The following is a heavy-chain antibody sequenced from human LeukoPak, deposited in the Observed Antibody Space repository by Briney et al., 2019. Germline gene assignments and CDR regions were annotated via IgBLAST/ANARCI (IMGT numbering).Heavy chain of an antibody. Sequence: SGTLSLTCAVSGGSISSSNWWSWVRQPPGKGLEWIGEIYHSGSTNYNPSLKSRVTISVDKSKNQFSLKLSSVTAADTAVHYCASVLYYYGSGSRHPFDYWGQGTLVTVSS. CDR3: ASVLYYYGSGSRHPFDY. CDR2: IYHSGST. CDR1: GGSISSSNW. D-gene: IGHD3-10*01. J-gene: IGHJ4*02. V-gene: IGHV4-4*02.